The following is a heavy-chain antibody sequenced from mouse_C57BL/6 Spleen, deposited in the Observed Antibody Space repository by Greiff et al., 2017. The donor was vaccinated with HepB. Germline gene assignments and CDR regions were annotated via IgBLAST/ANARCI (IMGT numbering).Heavy chain of an antibody. D-gene: IGHD3-2*02. Sequence: VQLLQSGPELVKPGASVKISCTASGYSFTDYNMNWVKQSNGKSLEWIGVINPNYGTTSYNQEFKGKATLTVDQSTSTAYMQLNSLTSEDSAVYYCARTRLELRYWYFDVWGTGTTVTVSS. CDR2: INPNYGTT. CDR1: GYSFTDYN. CDR3: ARTRLELRYWYFDV. V-gene: IGHV1-39*01. J-gene: IGHJ1*03.